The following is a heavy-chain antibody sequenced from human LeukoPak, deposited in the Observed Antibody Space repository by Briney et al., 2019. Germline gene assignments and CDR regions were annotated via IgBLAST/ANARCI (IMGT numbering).Heavy chain of an antibody. Sequence: GGSLRLSCAASGFTVSSNYMSWVRQAPGKGLEWVSVIYSGGSTYYADSMKGRFTISRDNSKNTLYLQMNSLRAEDTAVYYGARGNSTVWYFDYWGQGTLVTVSS. J-gene: IGHJ4*02. CDR2: IYSGGST. V-gene: IGHV3-66*01. CDR3: ARGNSTVWYFDY. CDR1: GFTVSSNY. D-gene: IGHD4-17*01.